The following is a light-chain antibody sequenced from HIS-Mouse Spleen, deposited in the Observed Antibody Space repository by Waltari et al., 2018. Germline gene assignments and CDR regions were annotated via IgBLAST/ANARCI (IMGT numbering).Light chain of an antibody. CDR2: RNN. J-gene: IGLJ3*02. Sequence: HSVLTQPPSASGTPGPRVTIPCSGSSSNIGSNYVYWYQQLPGTAPKLLIYRNNQRPSGVPDRFSGSKSGTSASLAISGLRSEDEADYYCAAWDDSLSGRVFGGGTKLTVL. CDR3: AAWDDSLSGRV. V-gene: IGLV1-47*01. CDR1: SSNIGSNY.